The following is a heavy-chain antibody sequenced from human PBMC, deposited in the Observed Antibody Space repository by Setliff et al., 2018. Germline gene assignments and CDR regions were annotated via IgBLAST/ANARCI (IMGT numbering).Heavy chain of an antibody. V-gene: IGHV1-18*01. J-gene: IGHJ6*03. CDR2: ISAYNGNT. CDR3: ATAADFNYYDSSDSGTHYYYYYMDV. D-gene: IGHD3-22*01. Sequence: ASVKVSCKASGYAFTNYGISWVRQAPGQGLEWMGWISAYNGNTNYAQKLQGRVTMTTDTSTSTAYMELRSLRSEDTAVYYCATAADFNYYDSSDSGTHYYYYYMDVWGKGTTVTVSS. CDR1: GYAFTNYG.